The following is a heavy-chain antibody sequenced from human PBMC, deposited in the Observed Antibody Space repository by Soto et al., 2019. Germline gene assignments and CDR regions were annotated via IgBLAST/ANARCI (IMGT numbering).Heavy chain of an antibody. CDR1: GGSISSGGYY. V-gene: IGHV4-31*01. J-gene: IGHJ5*02. D-gene: IGHD3-3*01. CDR3: ARDMRGYDFWSGPRWFDP. CDR2: IYYSGST. Sequence: QVQLQESGQGLVKPSQTLSLTCTVSGGSISSGGYYWSWIRQHPGKGLEWIGYIYYSGSTYYNPSLKSPVTISVDTSKNQFSLKLSSVTAANTAVYYCARDMRGYDFWSGPRWFDPWGQGTLVTVSS.